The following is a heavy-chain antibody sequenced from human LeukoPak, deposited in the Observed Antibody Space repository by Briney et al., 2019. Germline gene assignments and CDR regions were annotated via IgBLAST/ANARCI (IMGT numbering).Heavy chain of an antibody. CDR1: GFTFSSYS. J-gene: IGHJ4*02. V-gene: IGHV3-21*01. Sequence: GGSLRLSCAASGFTFSSYSMNWVRQAPGKGLEWVSSISSSSSYIYYADSVKGRFTISRDNAKNSLYLQMNSLRAGDTAVYYCARGGRFLEWLFLSDFDYWGQGTLVTVSS. CDR3: ARGGRFLEWLFLSDFDY. CDR2: ISSSSSYI. D-gene: IGHD3-3*01.